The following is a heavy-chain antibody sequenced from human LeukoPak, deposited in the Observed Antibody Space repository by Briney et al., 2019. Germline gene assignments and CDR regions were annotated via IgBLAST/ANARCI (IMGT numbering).Heavy chain of an antibody. J-gene: IGHJ6*03. D-gene: IGHD1-14*01. V-gene: IGHV1-8*03. Sequence: ASVKVSCKASGYTFTGYFMHWVRQAPGQGLEWMGWMNPNSGNTGYAQKFQGRVTITRNTSISTAYMELSSLRSEDTAVYYCARYATRSPYYYYYMDVWGKGTTVTVSS. CDR3: ARYATRSPYYYYYMDV. CDR1: GYTFTGYF. CDR2: MNPNSGNT.